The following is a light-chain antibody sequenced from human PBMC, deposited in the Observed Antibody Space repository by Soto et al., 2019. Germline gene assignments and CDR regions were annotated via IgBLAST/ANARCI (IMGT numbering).Light chain of an antibody. V-gene: IGKV3D-15*01. CDR2: GAS. CDR1: QSVSNN. J-gene: IGKJ4*01. CDR3: QQYNTWPPLT. Sequence: EVVMTQSPATLSVSPGERVTLSCRASQSVSNNLAWYQQKPGQAPRLLIYGASTGATGIPARFSGSGSGTEFTLTISSLQSEDFAFYYCQQYNTWPPLTFGGGTKVEIK.